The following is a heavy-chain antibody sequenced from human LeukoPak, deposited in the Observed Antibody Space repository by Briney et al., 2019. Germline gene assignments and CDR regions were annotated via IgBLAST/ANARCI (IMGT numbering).Heavy chain of an antibody. Sequence: GRSLRLSCAASGFTFSSYGMHWVRQAPGNGLEWVAVIWYDGSNKHYADSVKGRFTISRDNSKNTLYLQMNSLRAEDTAVYYCARDSTYIVASYYFDYWGQGTLVTVSS. CDR1: GFTFSSYG. CDR2: IWYDGSNK. D-gene: IGHD5-12*01. J-gene: IGHJ4*02. V-gene: IGHV3-33*01. CDR3: ARDSTYIVASYYFDY.